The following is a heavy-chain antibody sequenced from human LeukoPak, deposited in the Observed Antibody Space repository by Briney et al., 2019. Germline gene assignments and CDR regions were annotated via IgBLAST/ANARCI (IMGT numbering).Heavy chain of an antibody. V-gene: IGHV3-30*04. J-gene: IGHJ4*02. CDR1: GFTFFSYT. D-gene: IGHD3-22*01. CDR2: ISYDGSNK. CDR3: AEMDYYDSSGYSY. Sequence: GGSLRLSCAASGFTFFSYTMHWVRQAPGKGLEWVAFISYDGSNKYYADSVKGRFTISRDNSKNTLYLQMNSLRAEDTAVYYCAEMDYYDSSGYSYWGQGTLVTVSS.